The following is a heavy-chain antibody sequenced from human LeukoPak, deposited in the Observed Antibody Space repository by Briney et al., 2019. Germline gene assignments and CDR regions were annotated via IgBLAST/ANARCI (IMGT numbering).Heavy chain of an antibody. J-gene: IGHJ4*02. D-gene: IGHD2-2*01. Sequence: SVKVSCKASGGTFSSYAISWVRQAPGQGLEWMGGIIPIFGTANYAQKFQGRVTITADESTSTAYMELSSLRSEDTAVYYCARETVVVPAAPWGYFDYWGQGTLVTVPS. CDR2: IIPIFGTA. CDR1: GGTFSSYA. CDR3: ARETVVVPAAPWGYFDY. V-gene: IGHV1-69*01.